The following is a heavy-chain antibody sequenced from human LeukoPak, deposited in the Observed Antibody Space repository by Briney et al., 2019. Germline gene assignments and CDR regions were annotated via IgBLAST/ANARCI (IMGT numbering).Heavy chain of an antibody. CDR2: INGDGRST. J-gene: IGHJ4*02. CDR3: ATVVTDTPVDY. D-gene: IGHD2-15*01. CDR1: GVTFSSYW. Sequence: GGSLRLSCAASGVTFSSYWMHWVRQAPGKGLVWVSRINGDGRSTHYADSVQGRFTISRDNAKNTVYLQMNSLRAEDTAVYYCATVVTDTPVDYWGQGTLVTVSS. V-gene: IGHV3-74*01.